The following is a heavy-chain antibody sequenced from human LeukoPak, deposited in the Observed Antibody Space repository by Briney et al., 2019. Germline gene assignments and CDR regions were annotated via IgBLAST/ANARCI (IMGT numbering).Heavy chain of an antibody. CDR3: ARAPRRRRWFDP. Sequence: SETLSLTCAVYGGSFSGYYWSWIRQPPGKGLEWIGEINHSGSTNYNPSLKRRVTISVDTSKNQFSLKLSSVTAADTAVYYCARAPRRRRWFDPWGQGTLVTVSS. CDR1: GGSFSGYY. J-gene: IGHJ5*02. CDR2: INHSGST. D-gene: IGHD5-24*01. V-gene: IGHV4-34*01.